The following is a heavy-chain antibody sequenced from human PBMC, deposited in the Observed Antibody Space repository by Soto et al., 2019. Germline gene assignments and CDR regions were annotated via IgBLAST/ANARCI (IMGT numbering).Heavy chain of an antibody. CDR2: IYYSGST. Sequence: PSETLSLTCTVSGGSISSSSYYWGWIRQPPGKGLEWIGSIYYSGSTYYNPSLKSRVTISVDTSKNQFSLKLSSVTAADTAVYYCASNNIVVVVDNWFDPWGQGTLVTVSS. J-gene: IGHJ5*02. CDR1: GGSISSSSYY. V-gene: IGHV4-39*01. D-gene: IGHD2-15*01. CDR3: ASNNIVVVVDNWFDP.